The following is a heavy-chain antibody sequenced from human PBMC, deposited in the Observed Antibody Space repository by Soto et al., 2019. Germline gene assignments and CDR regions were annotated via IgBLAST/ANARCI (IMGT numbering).Heavy chain of an antibody. J-gene: IGHJ4*02. Sequence: QVQLVQSGAEVRKPGASVKVSCKTSGYTFTNYGINWVRQAPGQGLEWMGWINGYNGKTNCAQRVQGRVTLTTDTSTTTAYMELRSLRSDDTAIYYCARGPDPTYSDHWGQGTLVTVS. CDR2: INGYNGKT. CDR1: GYTFTNYG. CDR3: ARGPDPTYSDH. V-gene: IGHV1-18*01.